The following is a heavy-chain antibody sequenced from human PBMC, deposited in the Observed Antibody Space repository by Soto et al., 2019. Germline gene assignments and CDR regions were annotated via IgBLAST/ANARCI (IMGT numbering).Heavy chain of an antibody. J-gene: IGHJ5*02. CDR3: AKDPRSYGDLNWFDP. D-gene: IGHD4-17*01. CDR1: GFTFSTYG. Sequence: PGGSLRLSCAASGFTFSTYGMSWVRQAPGKGLEWVSAISRSGNNKYYADSVKGRFTISRDNSKNTLYLQMNSLRAEDTAVYYCAKDPRSYGDLNWFDPWGQGTLVTVSS. CDR2: ISRSGNNK. V-gene: IGHV3-23*01.